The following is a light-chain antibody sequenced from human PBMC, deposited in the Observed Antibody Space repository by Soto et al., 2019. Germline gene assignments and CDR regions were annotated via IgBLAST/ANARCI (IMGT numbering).Light chain of an antibody. CDR3: SSYTSINTVI. CDR2: EVI. CDR1: SSDVGGYDY. V-gene: IGLV2-14*01. Sequence: QSALTQPASVSGSPGQSITISCTGTSSDVGGYDYVSWYQHHPGKAPKLMIYEVISRPSGISYRFSGSKSGNTASLTISGLQADDEANYYCSSYTSINTVIFGGGTKVTVL. J-gene: IGLJ2*01.